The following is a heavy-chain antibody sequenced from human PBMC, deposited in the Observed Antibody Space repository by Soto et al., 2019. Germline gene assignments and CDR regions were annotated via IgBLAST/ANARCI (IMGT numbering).Heavy chain of an antibody. J-gene: IGHJ6*02. Sequence: EVQLLESGGGLVQPGGSLRLSCAASGFTFSSYAMSWVRQAPGKGLEWVSAISGSGGSTYYADSVKGRFTISRDNSKNTLYLQMNNLRAEDTAVYYCARGYDFWSGTPYGMDVWGQGTTVTVSS. V-gene: IGHV3-23*01. D-gene: IGHD3-3*01. CDR1: GFTFSSYA. CDR3: ARGYDFWSGTPYGMDV. CDR2: ISGSGGST.